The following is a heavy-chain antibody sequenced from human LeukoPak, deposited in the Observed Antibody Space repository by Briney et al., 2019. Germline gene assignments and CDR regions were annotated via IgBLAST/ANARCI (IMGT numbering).Heavy chain of an antibody. V-gene: IGHV3-48*03. D-gene: IGHD6-19*01. CDR1: GFSFKTYE. CDR3: ARDVGFNNGWPA. Sequence: GGSLRLSCVASGFSFKTYEMNWVRQAPGKGLEWISYIGVGGSDEDYADSVKGRFSISRDNAKNSLFLQMNSLRVEDTAVYYCARDVGFNNGWPAWGQGTLVTVSS. CDR2: IGVGGSDE. J-gene: IGHJ5*02.